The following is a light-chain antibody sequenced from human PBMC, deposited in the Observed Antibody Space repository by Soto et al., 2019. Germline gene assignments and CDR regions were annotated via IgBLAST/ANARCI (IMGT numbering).Light chain of an antibody. CDR3: QQRTNWLFT. Sequence: EIVLTQSPATLSLSPGERATLSCRASQSVGSYLAWYQQKPGQAPRLLIYATSNRATGIPGRFSGSGSGTDFTLTISSLEPEDFVVYYCQQRTNWLFTFGPGTKVDIK. J-gene: IGKJ3*01. CDR1: QSVGSY. V-gene: IGKV3-11*01. CDR2: ATS.